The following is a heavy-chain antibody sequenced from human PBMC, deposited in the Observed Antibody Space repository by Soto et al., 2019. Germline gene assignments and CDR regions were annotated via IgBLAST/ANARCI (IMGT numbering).Heavy chain of an antibody. CDR3: ANDLGRDYNLASFDY. CDR2: ISGSGGRT. V-gene: IGHV3-23*01. CDR1: GFTFSTYA. J-gene: IGHJ4*02. D-gene: IGHD4-17*01. Sequence: GGSMRLSCAASGFTFSTYAMSWVRQAPGKGPEWVSAISGSGGRTLYADAVKDRFIMSRDNSMNTLYLQMNSLRGEDTALYYCANDLGRDYNLASFDYWGPGTLVTVSS.